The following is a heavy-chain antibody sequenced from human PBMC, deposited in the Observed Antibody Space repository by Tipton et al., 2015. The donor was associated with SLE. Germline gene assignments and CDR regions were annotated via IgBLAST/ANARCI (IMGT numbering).Heavy chain of an antibody. V-gene: IGHV3-53*01. J-gene: IGHJ4*02. Sequence: SLRLSCAASGFTVRSNYMSWVRQAPGKGLEWVSVIYSGGSTYYADSVKGRFTISRDNSKNTLYLQMNSLRAEDTAVYYCARLTYYYGSGSLDYWGQGTLVTVSS. CDR2: IYSGGST. CDR3: ARLTYYYGSGSLDY. CDR1: GFTVRSNY. D-gene: IGHD3-10*01.